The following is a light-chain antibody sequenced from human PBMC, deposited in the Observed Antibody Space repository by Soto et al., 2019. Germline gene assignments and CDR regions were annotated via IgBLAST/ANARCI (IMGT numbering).Light chain of an antibody. Sequence: QSALTQPASVSGSPGQSITISCTGTSSDVGGYNYVSWYQQHPGKAPKLMIYDVSNRPSGVSKRFSGSKSGNTASLTISGLQAEDEADYYCSSYTSSSTYVVFGGGTKVPS. J-gene: IGLJ2*01. CDR2: DVS. V-gene: IGLV2-14*01. CDR1: SSDVGGYNY. CDR3: SSYTSSSTYVV.